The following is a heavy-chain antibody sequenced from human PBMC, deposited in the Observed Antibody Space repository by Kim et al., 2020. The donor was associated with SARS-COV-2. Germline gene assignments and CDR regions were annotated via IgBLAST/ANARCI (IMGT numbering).Heavy chain of an antibody. V-gene: IGHV4-4*02. Sequence: SETLSLTCAVSGGSISSSNWWSWVRQPPGKGLEWIGEIYHSGSTNYNPSLKSRVTISVDKSKNQFSLKLSSVTAADTAVYYCATLGITMVRGVISDYWGQGTLLTVSS. J-gene: IGHJ4*02. D-gene: IGHD3-10*01. CDR3: ATLGITMVRGVISDY. CDR1: GGSISSSNW. CDR2: IYHSGST.